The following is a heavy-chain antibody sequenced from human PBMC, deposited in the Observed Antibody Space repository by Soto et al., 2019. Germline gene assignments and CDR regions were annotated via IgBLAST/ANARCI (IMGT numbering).Heavy chain of an antibody. CDR1: GYTLTELS. V-gene: IGHV1-24*01. Sequence: ASVKVSCKVSGYTLTELSMHWVRQAPGKGLEWMGGFDPEDGETIYAQKCQGRVTMTEDTSTDTAYMELSSLRSEDTAVYYCATGRTSGSRNEFDYWGQGTLVTLSS. J-gene: IGHJ4*02. CDR2: FDPEDGET. D-gene: IGHD3-10*01. CDR3: ATGRTSGSRNEFDY.